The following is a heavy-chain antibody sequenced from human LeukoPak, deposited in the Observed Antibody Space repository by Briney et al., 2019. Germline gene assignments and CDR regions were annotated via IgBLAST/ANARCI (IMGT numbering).Heavy chain of an antibody. V-gene: IGHV3-23*01. CDR1: GFTFTNYA. CDR3: AKIPHPSYYFHY. D-gene: IGHD2-21*01. J-gene: IGHJ4*02. CDR2: ISGSGANT. Sequence: QSGGSLRLPCAASGFTFTNYAMGWVRQAPGKGLEWVSAISGSGANTYYADSVRGRFTIFRDNSANTLYLQMNSLRAEDTAVYYCAKIPHPSYYFHYWGQGTLVTVSS.